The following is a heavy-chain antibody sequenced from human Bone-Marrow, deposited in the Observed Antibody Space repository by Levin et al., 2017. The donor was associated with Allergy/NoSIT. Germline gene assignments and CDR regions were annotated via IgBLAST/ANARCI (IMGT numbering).Heavy chain of an antibody. CDR3: ARGHFPYYYYGMDV. CDR2: VSAYSGNT. Sequence: GESLKISCQASGYTFTTYGLTWVRQAPGQGLEWMGWVSAYSGNTNYALTLQDRVTMTTDTATNTAYMELTSLRSDDTAIYYCARGHFPYYYYGMDVWGQGTTVVVSS. J-gene: IGHJ6*02. CDR1: GYTFTTYG. V-gene: IGHV1-18*01.